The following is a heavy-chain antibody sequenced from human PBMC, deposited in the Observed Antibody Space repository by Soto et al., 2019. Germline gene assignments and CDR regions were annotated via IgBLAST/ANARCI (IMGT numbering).Heavy chain of an antibody. J-gene: IGHJ4*02. D-gene: IGHD3-22*01. Sequence: QVQLVESGGGVAQPGRSLRLSCAASGFTFSNYGMDWVRQAPGKGLAWVAAVVYDGSKKYYADSVKGRFTVSRDNYKTTLFLEMNALRAEDTAVYYCARDRGYRRYFDSSGFWADSWGQGTLVTVSS. CDR1: GFTFSNYG. CDR2: VVYDGSKK. V-gene: IGHV3-33*08. CDR3: ARDRGYRRYFDSSGFWADS.